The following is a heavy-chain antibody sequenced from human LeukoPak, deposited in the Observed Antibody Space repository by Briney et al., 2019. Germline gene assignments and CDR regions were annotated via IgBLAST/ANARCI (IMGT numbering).Heavy chain of an antibody. Sequence: PGGSLRLSCAASGFTFSSYSMNWVRQAPGKGLEWVSSISSSSSSYIYYADSVKGRFTISRDNAKNSLYLQMNSLRAEDTAVYYCARGITMVRGVIHYWGQGTLVTVSS. D-gene: IGHD3-10*01. CDR3: ARGITMVRGVIHY. V-gene: IGHV3-21*01. CDR1: GFTFSSYS. CDR2: ISSSSSSYI. J-gene: IGHJ4*02.